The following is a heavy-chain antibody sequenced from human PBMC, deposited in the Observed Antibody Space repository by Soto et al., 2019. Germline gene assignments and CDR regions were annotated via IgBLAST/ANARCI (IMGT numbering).Heavy chain of an antibody. CDR1: GFTFSSYA. Sequence: TGGSLRLSCSASGFTFSSYAINWVRQAPGKGLQYVSVINTSGGGTYYADSVKGRFTISRDNSKNTLYLQMSSLRTEDTAVYYCVKVFASYDSSAMPDYRGQRTVVTVSS. CDR2: INTSGGGT. V-gene: IGHV3-64D*08. CDR3: VKVFASYDSSAMPDY. D-gene: IGHD3-22*01. J-gene: IGHJ4*02.